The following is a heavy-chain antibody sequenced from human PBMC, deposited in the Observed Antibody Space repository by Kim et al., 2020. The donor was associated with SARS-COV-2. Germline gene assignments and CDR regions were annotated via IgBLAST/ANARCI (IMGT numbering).Heavy chain of an antibody. V-gene: IGHV1-3*04. CDR1: GYTFTSYA. Sequence: ASVKVSCKASGYTFTSYAMHWVRQAPGQRLEWMGWINTGNGNTKCSQKFQGRVTITRDTSASTAYMELSSLTSEDTAVYYCATIGIQPWGHWGQGTLVTVSS. CDR2: INTGNGNT. J-gene: IGHJ4*02. D-gene: IGHD5-18*01. CDR3: ATIGIQPWGH.